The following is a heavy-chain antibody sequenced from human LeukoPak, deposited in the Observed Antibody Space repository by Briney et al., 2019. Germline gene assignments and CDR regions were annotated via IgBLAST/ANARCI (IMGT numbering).Heavy chain of an antibody. V-gene: IGHV4-59*08. CDR3: ATGGSVYYYGLDV. D-gene: IGHD4-17*01. J-gene: IGHJ6*02. CDR2: IYYSGTT. CDR1: GGSISSYY. Sequence: PSETLSLTCTVSGGSISSYYWSWIRQPPGKGLEWIGYIYYSGTTNYNPSLKRRITISVDTSKNQFSLKLSSVTAADTAVYYCATGGSVYYYGLDVWGQGTTVTVSS.